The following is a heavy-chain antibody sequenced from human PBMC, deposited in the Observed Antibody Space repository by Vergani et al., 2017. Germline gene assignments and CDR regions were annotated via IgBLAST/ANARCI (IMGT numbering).Heavy chain of an antibody. CDR2: ITSSGSYG. CDR1: AFTFSSYS. J-gene: IGHJ6*02. Sequence: EVQLVESGGGLVKPGGSLRLSCAASAFTFSSYSMNWVRQAPGKGLEWVSSITSSGSYGYYADSVKGRFTISRDSSKNTLYLQMNSLSAGDTAVYYCAKANPRNSGYDYLYYYHAMDVWGQGTTVTVSS. V-gene: IGHV3-21*04. CDR3: AKANPRNSGYDYLYYYHAMDV. D-gene: IGHD5-12*01.